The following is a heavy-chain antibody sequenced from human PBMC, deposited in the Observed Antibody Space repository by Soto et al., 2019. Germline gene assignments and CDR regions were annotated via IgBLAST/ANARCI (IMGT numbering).Heavy chain of an antibody. CDR2: IYYSGST. CDR3: ARRTYRASAQWLPLFDY. CDR1: GGSIRSSSYY. V-gene: IGHV4-39*01. J-gene: IGHJ4*02. D-gene: IGHD6-19*01. Sequence: SQILCLTCSVAGGSIRSSSYYWGWIRQPPGKGLEWIGSIYYSGSTYYNPSLKSRVTISVDTSKNQFSLKLSSVTAADTAVYYCARRTYRASAQWLPLFDYWGQGTLVTVSS.